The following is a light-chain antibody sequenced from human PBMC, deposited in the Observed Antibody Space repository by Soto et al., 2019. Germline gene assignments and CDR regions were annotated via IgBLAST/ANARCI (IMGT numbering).Light chain of an antibody. CDR2: KDS. J-gene: IGLJ1*01. CDR3: QSADSSGTYV. V-gene: IGLV3-25*02. CDR1: ALLKQY. Sequence: SYELTQPPSVSVSPGQTARITCSGDALLKQYAYWYQQKPGQAPVLVIYKDSERPSGIPERFSGSSSGTTVTLTISGVQAEDEAAYYCQSADSSGTYVFGTGTKLTVL.